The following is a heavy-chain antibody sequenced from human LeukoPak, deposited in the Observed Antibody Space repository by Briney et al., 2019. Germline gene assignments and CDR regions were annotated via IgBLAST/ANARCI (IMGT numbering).Heavy chain of an antibody. CDR3: AKSHSVEQRGYFDY. V-gene: IGHV3-23*01. J-gene: IGHJ4*02. D-gene: IGHD1/OR15-1a*01. CDR2: IANDGGST. CDR1: GFTFTTYA. Sequence: GGSLRLSCAASGFTFTTYATSWVRQAPGKGLEWVSSIANDGGSTYYADSAKGRFTISRDNSRNTVYLQMNSLRAEDMAVYYCAKSHSVEQRGYFDYWGQGTLVPVSS.